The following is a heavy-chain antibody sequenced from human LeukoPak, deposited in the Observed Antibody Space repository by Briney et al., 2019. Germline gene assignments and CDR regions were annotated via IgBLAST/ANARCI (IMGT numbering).Heavy chain of an antibody. CDR1: GYTFTGYY. CDR3: ARLAAAADVQGGYYYYYGMDV. Sequence: GASVKVSCKASGYTFTGYYMHWVRQAPGQGLEWMGWINPNSGGTNYAQKFQGRVTMTRDTSISTAYMELSRLRSDDTAVYYCARLAAAADVQGGYYYYYGMDVWGQGTTVTVSS. D-gene: IGHD6-13*01. CDR2: INPNSGGT. J-gene: IGHJ6*02. V-gene: IGHV1-2*02.